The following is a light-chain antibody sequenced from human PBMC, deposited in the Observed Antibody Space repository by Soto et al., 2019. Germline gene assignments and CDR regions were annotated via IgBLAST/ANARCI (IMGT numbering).Light chain of an antibody. CDR2: EVR. V-gene: IGLV2-14*01. Sequence: QSLLGHPGSVCWSAGHVITISCSRTMRDVGAYNLASWYQQHPGTAPKLIIYEVRNRPSGISSRFSGSRSGNTASLTISGLKSEDEGDYYCSAYTARRTPVFGGGTK. CDR3: SAYTARRTPV. J-gene: IGLJ3*02. CDR1: MRDVGAYNL.